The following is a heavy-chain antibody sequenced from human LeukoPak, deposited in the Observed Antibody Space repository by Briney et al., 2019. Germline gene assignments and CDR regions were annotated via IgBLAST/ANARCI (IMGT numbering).Heavy chain of an antibody. CDR1: GYTFTSYY. Sequence: ASVKVSCKASGYTFTSYYMHWVRQAPGQGLEWMGIINPSGGSTTYAQKLQGRLSMTSDTSTSTVYKQVSSLRSEDTAVYYCAREGYCSGTNCLPDYWGQGTLVTVSS. D-gene: IGHD2-2*01. J-gene: IGHJ4*02. CDR3: AREGYCSGTNCLPDY. V-gene: IGHV1-46*01. CDR2: INPSGGST.